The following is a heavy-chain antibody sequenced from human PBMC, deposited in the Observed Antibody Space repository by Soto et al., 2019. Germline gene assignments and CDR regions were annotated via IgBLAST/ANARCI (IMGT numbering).Heavy chain of an antibody. CDR3: ARNYDILTGPWFDP. Sequence: EVQLVESGGGLVQPGGSLRLSCAASGFTVSSNYMSWVRQAPGKGLEWVSVIYSGGSTYYADSVKGRFTISRHNSKNTLYLQMNSLRAEYTAVYYCARNYDILTGPWFDPWGQGTLVTVSS. V-gene: IGHV3-53*04. J-gene: IGHJ5*02. CDR1: GFTVSSNY. CDR2: IYSGGST. D-gene: IGHD3-9*01.